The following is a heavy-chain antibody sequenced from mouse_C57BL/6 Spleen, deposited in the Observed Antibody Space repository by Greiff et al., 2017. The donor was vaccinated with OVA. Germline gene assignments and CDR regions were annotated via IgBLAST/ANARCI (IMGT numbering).Heavy chain of an antibody. CDR2: IYPGSGST. V-gene: IGHV1-55*01. J-gene: IGHJ2*01. Sequence: QVHVKQPGAELVKPGASVKMSCKASGYTFTSYWITWVKQRPGQGLEWIGDIYPGSGSTNYNEKFKSKATLTVDTSSSTAYMQLSSLTSEDSAVYYCARGDYYGSPDYWGQGTTLTVSS. CDR3: ARGDYYGSPDY. CDR1: GYTFTSYW. D-gene: IGHD1-1*01.